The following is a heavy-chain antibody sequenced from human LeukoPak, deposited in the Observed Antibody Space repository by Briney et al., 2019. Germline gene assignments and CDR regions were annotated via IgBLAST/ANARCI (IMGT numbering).Heavy chain of an antibody. CDR3: ARDQVVGEINAEYFQH. CDR2: ISAYNGNT. J-gene: IGHJ1*01. V-gene: IGHV1-18*01. CDR1: GYTFTSYG. Sequence: ASVKVSCKASGYTFTSYGISWVRQAPGQGLEWMGWISAYNGNTNYAQKLQGRVTMTTDTSTSTAYMELRSLRSDDTAVCYCARDQVVGEINAEYFQHWGQGTLVTVSS. D-gene: IGHD1-26*01.